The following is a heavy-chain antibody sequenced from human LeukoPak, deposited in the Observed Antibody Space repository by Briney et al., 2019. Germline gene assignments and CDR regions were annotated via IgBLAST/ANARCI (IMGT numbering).Heavy chain of an antibody. CDR1: GGSISSGSYY. V-gene: IGHV4-61*02. CDR3: ARGSSSPFDY. J-gene: IGHJ4*02. CDR2: FYTSGST. D-gene: IGHD6-6*01. Sequence: SETLSLTCTVSGGSISSGSYYWSWIRQPAGKGLEWIGRFYTSGSTNYNPSLKSRVTISVDTSKNQFSLKLSSVTAADTAVYYCARGSSSPFDYWGQGTLVTVSS.